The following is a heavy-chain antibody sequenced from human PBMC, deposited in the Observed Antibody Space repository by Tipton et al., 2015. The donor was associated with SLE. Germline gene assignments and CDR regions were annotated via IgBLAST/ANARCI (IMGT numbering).Heavy chain of an antibody. D-gene: IGHD3-22*01. V-gene: IGHV4-34*01. CDR2: INHSGST. CDR1: GGSFSGYY. CDR3: ARAPIPNDSSGSGWFDP. J-gene: IGHJ5*02. Sequence: TLSLTCAVYGGSFSGYYWSWIRQPPGKGLEWIGEINHSGSTNYNPPLKSRVTISVDTSKNQFSLKLSSVTAADTAVYYCARAPIPNDSSGSGWFDPWGQGTLVTVSS.